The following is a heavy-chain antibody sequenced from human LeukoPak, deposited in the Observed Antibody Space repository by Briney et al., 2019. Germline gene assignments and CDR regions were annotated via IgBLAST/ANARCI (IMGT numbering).Heavy chain of an antibody. D-gene: IGHD1-14*01. CDR2: ISSSSSYI. Sequence: GGSLRLSCAASGFTFSSYSMNWVRRAPGKGLEWVSSISSSSSYIYYADSVKGRFTISRDNAKNSLYLQMNSLRAEDTAVYYCARDLARGILTFDPWGQGTLVTVSS. V-gene: IGHV3-21*01. CDR1: GFTFSSYS. CDR3: ARDLARGILTFDP. J-gene: IGHJ5*02.